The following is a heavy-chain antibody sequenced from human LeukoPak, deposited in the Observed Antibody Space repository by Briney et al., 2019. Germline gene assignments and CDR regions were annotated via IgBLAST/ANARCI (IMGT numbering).Heavy chain of an antibody. CDR2: ISAYNGNT. D-gene: IGHD1-1*01. V-gene: IGHV1-18*01. CDR1: GYTFTSYG. CDR3: ARVRSSNNWEAWFVP. J-gene: IGHJ5*02. Sequence: GASVKVSCKASGYTFTSYGISWVRQAPGQGLEWMGWISAYNGNTNYAQKLQGRVTMTTDTSTSTAYMELRSLRSDDTAVYYCARVRSSNNWEAWFVPWGQGTLVTVSS.